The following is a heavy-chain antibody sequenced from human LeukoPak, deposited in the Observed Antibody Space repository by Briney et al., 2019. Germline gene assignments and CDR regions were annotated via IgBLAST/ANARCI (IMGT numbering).Heavy chain of an antibody. CDR1: GFTFSSHW. CDR3: ARVRGSGNRGYFDY. D-gene: IGHD1-26*01. J-gene: IGHJ4*02. Sequence: PGGSLRLSCAASGFTFSSHWMSWVRQAPGKGLEWVANIKKDGSEKYYVDAVKGRFTISRDNAKTSLYLQMNSLRAEDTAVYYCARVRGSGNRGYFDYWGQGTLVTVSS. V-gene: IGHV3-7*01. CDR2: IKKDGSEK.